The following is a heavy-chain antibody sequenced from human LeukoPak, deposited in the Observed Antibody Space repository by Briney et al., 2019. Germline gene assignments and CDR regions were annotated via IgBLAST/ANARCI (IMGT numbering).Heavy chain of an antibody. V-gene: IGHV4-61*02. CDR3: ARDPSDYGDYPNWFDP. J-gene: IGHJ5*02. CDR2: IYTSGST. CDR1: GGSISSSSYY. D-gene: IGHD4-17*01. Sequence: SETLSLTCTVSGGSISSSSYYWSWIRQPAGKGLEWIGRIYTSGSTNYNPSLKSRVTMSVDTSKNQFSLKLSSVTAADTAVYYCARDPSDYGDYPNWFDPWGQGTLVTVSS.